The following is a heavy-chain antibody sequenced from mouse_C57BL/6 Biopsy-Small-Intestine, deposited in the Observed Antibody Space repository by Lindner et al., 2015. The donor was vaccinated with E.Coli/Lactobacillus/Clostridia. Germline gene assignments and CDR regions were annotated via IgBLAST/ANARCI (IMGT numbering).Heavy chain of an antibody. CDR3: ARGPYYYDGSYNFDY. V-gene: IGHV14-3*01. J-gene: IGHJ2*01. CDR2: IDPANGNT. CDR1: GFNIKDDY. D-gene: IGHD1-1*01. Sequence: VQLQESGAELVRPGASVKLSCTASGFNIKDDYMHWVKQRPEQGLEWIGRIDPANGNTKYAPKFQDKATITADTSSNTAYLQLSSLTSEDTAVYYCARGPYYYDGSYNFDYWGQGTTLTVSS.